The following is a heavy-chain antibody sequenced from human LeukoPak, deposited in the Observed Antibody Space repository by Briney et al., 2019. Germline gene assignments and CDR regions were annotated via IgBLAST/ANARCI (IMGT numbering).Heavy chain of an antibody. CDR2: ISSCGNSI. CDR1: GFTFSSHE. D-gene: IGHD6-13*01. Sequence: PGGSLRLSCAPSGFTFSSHEMNWVRQAPGKGLAWVSYISSCGNSIYYADSVEGRFTISRDNAKKSLYLQMNSLRAEDSAVYYCARESTSTSCSDYWGQGTLVTVSS. V-gene: IGHV3-48*03. CDR3: ARESTSTSCSDY. J-gene: IGHJ4*02.